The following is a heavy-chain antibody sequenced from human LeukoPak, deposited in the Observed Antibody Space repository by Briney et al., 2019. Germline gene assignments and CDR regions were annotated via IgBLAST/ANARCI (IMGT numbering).Heavy chain of an antibody. CDR1: GGSISSGSYY. J-gene: IGHJ6*03. CDR2: IYTSGST. Sequence: SQTLSLTCTVSGGSISSGSYYWSWIRQPAGKGLEWIGRIYTSGSTNYNPSLKSRVTISVDTSKNQFSLNLSSVTAADTAVYYCARQSGYCSSTSCYTGYYYYMDVWGKGTTVTVSS. CDR3: ARQSGYCSSTSCYTGYYYYMDV. V-gene: IGHV4-61*02. D-gene: IGHD2-2*02.